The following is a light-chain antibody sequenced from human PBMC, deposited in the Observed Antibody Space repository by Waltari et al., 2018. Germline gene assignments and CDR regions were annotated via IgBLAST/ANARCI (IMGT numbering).Light chain of an antibody. V-gene: IGKV3-20*01. CDR2: CAS. J-gene: IGKJ1*01. CDR3: QQYVSSPKT. CDR1: ESVTKY. Sequence: EIVLTQSPGSLSLSPGERATLSCRASESVTKYVAWYQHKPGQAPRLLIYCASTRVIGIPERISGSGSGTDFTLTITRLEPEDFAMYYCQQYVSSPKTFGPGTKVEIK.